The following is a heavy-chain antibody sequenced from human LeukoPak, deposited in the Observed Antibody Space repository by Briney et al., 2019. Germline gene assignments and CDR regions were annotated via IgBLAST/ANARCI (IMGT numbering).Heavy chain of an antibody. CDR2: IYPGDSDT. J-gene: IGHJ4*02. CDR3: ARRNGRPLDY. CDR1: GYSSTSYW. D-gene: IGHD2-8*01. V-gene: IGHV5-51*01. Sequence: GESLKISCKGSGYSSTSYWIAWVRQMPGKGLEWMGIIYPGDSDTTYSPSFQGQVTISADKSISTAFLQWSSLKASDTAMYYCARRNGRPLDYWGQGTLVTVSS.